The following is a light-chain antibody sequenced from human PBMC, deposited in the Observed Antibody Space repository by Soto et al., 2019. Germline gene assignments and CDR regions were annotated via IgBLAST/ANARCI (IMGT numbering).Light chain of an antibody. J-gene: IGKJ2*01. V-gene: IGKV3-20*01. Sequence: IVLTQSPGTLSLSPGEGATLSCRASQSVSNRYLAWYQQKPGQAPRLLIYGASSRATGIPDRFSGGGSGTDFILTISRLEPEDFAVYYCQQYGSSPGTFGQGTKLEIK. CDR3: QQYGSSPGT. CDR1: QSVSNRY. CDR2: GAS.